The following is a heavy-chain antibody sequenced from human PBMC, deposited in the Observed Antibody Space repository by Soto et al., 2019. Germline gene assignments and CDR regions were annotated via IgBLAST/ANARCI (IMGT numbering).Heavy chain of an antibody. V-gene: IGHV3-21*04. CDR2: ISGIRDYI. D-gene: IGHD5-12*01. Sequence: GGSLRLSCAASGFTFSYYTVHWVRRAPGKGLEWVSSISGIRDYIRYADSVKGRFTISRDNAKTSLYLQMNSLTSADTAVYFCARDRRDGYKRYFEFWGQGNQVTVSS. CDR3: ARDRRDGYKRYFEF. J-gene: IGHJ4*02. CDR1: GFTFSYYT.